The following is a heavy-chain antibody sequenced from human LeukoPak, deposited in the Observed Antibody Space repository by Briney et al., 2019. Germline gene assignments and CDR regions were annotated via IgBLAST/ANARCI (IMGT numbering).Heavy chain of an antibody. V-gene: IGHV3-74*01. D-gene: IGHD6-13*01. CDR1: GFTFSGYT. CDR3: ARGGYTSSWYLYYYMDV. Sequence: PGGSLRLSCVASGFTFSGYTMNWVRQAPGKGLEWVSLINTDSSNTNYADSVKGRFTISRDNAKSTLYLQMNSLRADDTAVYYCARGGYTSSWYLYYYMDVWGKGTTVTVSS. J-gene: IGHJ6*03. CDR2: INTDSSNT.